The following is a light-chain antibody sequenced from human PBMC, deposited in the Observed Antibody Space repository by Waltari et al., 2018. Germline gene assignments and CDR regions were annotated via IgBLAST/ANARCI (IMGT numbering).Light chain of an antibody. CDR1: QSISSY. CDR3: QQSNSTPLFT. CDR2: ATS. V-gene: IGKV1-39*01. Sequence: DIQMTQSPSSLSASVGDRVTITCRAGQSISSYLNWYQQRPGKAPKLLISATSNLQSGAPSRFSGSGSGTDFTLTISSLQPEDFATYYCQQSNSTPLFTFGPGTKVDI. J-gene: IGKJ3*01.